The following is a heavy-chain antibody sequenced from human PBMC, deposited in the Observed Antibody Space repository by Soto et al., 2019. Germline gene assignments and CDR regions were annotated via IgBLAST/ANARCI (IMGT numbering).Heavy chain of an antibody. J-gene: IGHJ3*02. CDR2: IIPILGIA. CDR3: ARYEGYSDAFDI. Sequence: SVKVSCKASGGTFSSYTISWVRQAPGQGLEWMGRIIPILGIANYAQKFQGRVTITADKSTSTAYMELSSLRSDDTAVYYCARYEGYSDAFDIWGQGTMVTVSS. V-gene: IGHV1-69*02. D-gene: IGHD2-15*01. CDR1: GGTFSSYT.